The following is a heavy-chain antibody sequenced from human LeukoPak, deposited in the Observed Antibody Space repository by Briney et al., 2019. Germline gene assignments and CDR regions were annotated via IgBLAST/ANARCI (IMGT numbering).Heavy chain of an antibody. D-gene: IGHD2-2*01. V-gene: IGHV1-18*04. CDR2: ISAYNGNT. Sequence: ASVKVSCKASGYTFTSYGISWVRQAPGQGLEWMGWISAYNGNTNYAQKLQGRVTMTTDTSTSTAYMELRSLRSDDTAVYYCARVPLIVVVPAALSGYYWGQGTLVTVSS. CDR1: GYTFTSYG. CDR3: ARVPLIVVVPAALSGYY. J-gene: IGHJ4*02.